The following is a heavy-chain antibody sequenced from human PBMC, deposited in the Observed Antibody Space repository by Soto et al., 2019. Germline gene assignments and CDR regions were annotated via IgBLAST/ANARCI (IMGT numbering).Heavy chain of an antibody. CDR2: IRSKAYGGTT. CDR1: GFTFNDYT. D-gene: IGHD2-8*01. J-gene: IGHJ4*02. CDR3: TAGKLYPSLDFDY. V-gene: IGHV3-49*04. Sequence: GGSLRLSCTASGFTFNDYTLSWVRQAPGKGLEWVGFIRSKAYGGTTEYAASVKGRFTISRDDYKSIAYLQMNSLKTEDTAVYYCTAGKLYPSLDFDYWGQGGLVTVSS.